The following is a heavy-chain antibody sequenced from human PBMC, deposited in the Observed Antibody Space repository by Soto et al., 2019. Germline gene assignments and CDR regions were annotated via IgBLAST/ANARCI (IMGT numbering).Heavy chain of an antibody. J-gene: IGHJ5*02. V-gene: IGHV4-34*01. CDR1: GGSFSGYY. CDR3: ARRSNVPAAIRTPKRVNWFDP. CDR2: INHSGST. Sequence: SETLSLTCAVYGGSFSGYYWSWIRQPPGKGLEWIGEINHSGSTNYNPSLKSRVTISVDTSKNQFSLKLSSVTAADTAVYYCARRSNVPAAIRTPKRVNWFDPWGQGTLVTVSS. D-gene: IGHD2-2*01.